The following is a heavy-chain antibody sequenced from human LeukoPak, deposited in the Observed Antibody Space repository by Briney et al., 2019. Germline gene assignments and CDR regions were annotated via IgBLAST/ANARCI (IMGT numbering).Heavy chain of an antibody. CDR3: ATTGNFYDMDV. J-gene: IGHJ6*03. Sequence: GGSLRLSCAASGFAFFSTSIHWVRQAPGKGLEWLSYSSTVTGNIYYADSVKGRFTISRDNAKSSLNLQMSSLRAEDAAVYFCATTGNFYDMDVWGKGTTVTVSS. D-gene: IGHD7-27*01. CDR1: GFAFFSTS. CDR2: SSTVTGNI. V-gene: IGHV3-48*04.